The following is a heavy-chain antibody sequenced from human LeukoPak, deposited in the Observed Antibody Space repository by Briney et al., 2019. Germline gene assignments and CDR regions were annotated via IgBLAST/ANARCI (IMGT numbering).Heavy chain of an antibody. CDR3: ATPCRLGYSGSYYWAFDI. V-gene: IGHV4-39*01. J-gene: IGHJ3*02. Sequence: PSETLSLTCTVSGGSISSSSYYWGWIRQPPGKGLEWIGSIYYSGSTYYNPSLKSRVTISVDTSKNQFSLKLSSVTAADTAVYYCATPCRLGYSGSYYWAFDIWGQGTMVTVSS. D-gene: IGHD1-26*01. CDR1: GGSISSSSYY. CDR2: IYYSGST.